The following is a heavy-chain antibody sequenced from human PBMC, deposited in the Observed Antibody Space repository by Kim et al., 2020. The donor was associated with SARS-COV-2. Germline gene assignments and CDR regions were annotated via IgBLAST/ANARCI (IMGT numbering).Heavy chain of an antibody. J-gene: IGHJ4*02. D-gene: IGHD3-16*01. Sequence: YNKSLRSRVVISLDASKNQFSLKLTSVTAADTAVYYCIRGNPVMTHYFDFWGQGILVTVSS. CDR3: IRGNPVMTHYFDF. V-gene: IGHV4-30-2*05.